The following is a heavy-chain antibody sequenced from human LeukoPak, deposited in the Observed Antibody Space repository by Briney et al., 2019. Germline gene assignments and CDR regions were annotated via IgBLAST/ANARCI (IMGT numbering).Heavy chain of an antibody. J-gene: IGHJ4*02. V-gene: IGHV3-23*01. D-gene: IGHD6-6*01. CDR3: AKWVEYSSSGFDY. Sequence: PGGSLRLSCAASGFTFSSYAMSWVRQAPGKGLEWVSAIRGSGGSTYHADSVKGRFTISRDNSKNTLYLQMNSLRAEDTAVYYCAKWVEYSSSGFDYWGQGTLVTVSS. CDR1: GFTFSSYA. CDR2: IRGSGGST.